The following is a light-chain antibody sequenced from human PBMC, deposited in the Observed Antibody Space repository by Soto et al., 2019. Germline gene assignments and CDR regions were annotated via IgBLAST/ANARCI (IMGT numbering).Light chain of an antibody. CDR3: QQYTDWPRGT. Sequence: EIVMTQSPATLSLSPGETATISCRASQSVHSNLAWFQQHPGQAPRLLIYGASSRATGIPARFSGSGSGTEFSLTISSLQPEEFAVYYCQQYTDWPRGTFGGGTKVAIK. CDR1: QSVHSN. V-gene: IGKV3-15*01. J-gene: IGKJ4*01. CDR2: GAS.